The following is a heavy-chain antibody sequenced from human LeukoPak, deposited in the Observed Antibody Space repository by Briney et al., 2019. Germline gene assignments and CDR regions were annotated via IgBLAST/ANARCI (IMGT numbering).Heavy chain of an antibody. V-gene: IGHV1-18*01. D-gene: IGHD6-13*01. CDR1: GYTFTSYG. Sequence: GASVKVSCKASGYTFTSYGISWVRQAPGQGVEWMGWISGYNGNTNYAQKFQDRVVMTTDTSTSTVYMELRSLRSDDTAVYYCARDSSSWLHGHWGQGTLVTVSS. CDR2: ISGYNGNT. CDR3: ARDSSSWLHGH. J-gene: IGHJ4*02.